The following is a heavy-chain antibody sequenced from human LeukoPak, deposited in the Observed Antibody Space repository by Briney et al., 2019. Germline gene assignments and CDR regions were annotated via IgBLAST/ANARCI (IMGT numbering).Heavy chain of an antibody. CDR1: GFTFSSYW. J-gene: IGHJ4*02. D-gene: IGHD6-19*01. Sequence: PGGSLRLSCAASGFTFSSYWMSWVRQAPGKGLEGVANIEQDGSEKYYVDSVKGRFTISRDNSKNTLYLQMNSLRAGDTAVYYCAKNVGIAVAGTADYWGQGTLVTVSS. CDR3: AKNVGIAVAGTADY. CDR2: IEQDGSEK. V-gene: IGHV3-7*03.